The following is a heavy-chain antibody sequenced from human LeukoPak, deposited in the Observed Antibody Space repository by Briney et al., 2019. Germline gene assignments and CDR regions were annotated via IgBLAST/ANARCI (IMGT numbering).Heavy chain of an antibody. CDR2: ITPIFGTA. V-gene: IGHV1-69*06. CDR3: ARKVVTPKAHFDY. D-gene: IGHD2-21*02. Sequence: GASVKVSCKASGDIFSSYAISWVRQAPGQGLEWMGGITPIFGTANYTRKFQGRVTITADKSTSTAYMELSRLRTEDTAVYYCARKVVTPKAHFDYWGQGTLVTVSS. J-gene: IGHJ4*02. CDR1: GDIFSSYA.